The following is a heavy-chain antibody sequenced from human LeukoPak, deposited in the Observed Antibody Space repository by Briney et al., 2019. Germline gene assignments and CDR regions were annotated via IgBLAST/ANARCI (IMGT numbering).Heavy chain of an antibody. CDR2: ISWNSGSI. J-gene: IGHJ4*02. CDR3: AKGSSGWYYYFDY. Sequence: GGSLRLSCAASGFTFDDYAMHWVRQAPGKGLEWVSGISWNSGSIGYADSAKGRFTISRDNAKNSLYLQMNSLRAEDMALYYCAKGSSGWYYYFDYWGQGTLVTVSS. D-gene: IGHD6-19*01. V-gene: IGHV3-9*03. CDR1: GFTFDDYA.